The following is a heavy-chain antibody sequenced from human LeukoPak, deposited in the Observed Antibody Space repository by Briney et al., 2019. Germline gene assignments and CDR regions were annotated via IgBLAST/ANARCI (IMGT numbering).Heavy chain of an antibody. Sequence: GGSLRLSCAASGFSFSSYWMLWVRQAPGKGLMWVSRISSDGSSTSYADSVKGRFTISRDNAKNTLYLQMNSLRAEDTAVFYCARGPDGYNYGFDIWGQGTMVTVSS. J-gene: IGHJ3*02. D-gene: IGHD5-24*01. V-gene: IGHV3-74*01. CDR2: ISSDGSST. CDR3: ARGPDGYNYGFDI. CDR1: GFSFSSYW.